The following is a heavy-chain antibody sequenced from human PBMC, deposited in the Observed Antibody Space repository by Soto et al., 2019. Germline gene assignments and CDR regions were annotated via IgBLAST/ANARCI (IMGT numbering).Heavy chain of an antibody. D-gene: IGHD3-10*01. V-gene: IGHV4-59*08. J-gene: IGHJ6*02. CDR1: GGSISSYY. CDR3: ARQGFGPLHGLVDV. CDR2: VHHSWGS. Sequence: QVQLQESGPGLVKPSETLSLSCTVSGGSISSYYWSWFRQSPGKRMEWIGYVHHSWGSSYNPSLQSRVALSLDTSKSQFSLKVTSVTATETAVYYCARQGFGPLHGLVDVWGQGTTVTVSS.